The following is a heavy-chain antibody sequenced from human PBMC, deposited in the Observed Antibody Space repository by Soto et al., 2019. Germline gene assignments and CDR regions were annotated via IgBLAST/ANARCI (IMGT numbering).Heavy chain of an antibody. J-gene: IGHJ3*02. CDR2: INHSGST. D-gene: IGHD6-13*01. CDR1: GGSFSGYY. Sequence: QVQLQQWGAGLLKPSETLSLTCAVYGGSFSGYYWSWIRQPPGKGLEWIGEINHSGSTNYNPSLKSRVTISVDTSKNQFSLKLSSVTAADTAVYYCARDPVWQQLVGAFDIWGQGTMVTVSS. CDR3: ARDPVWQQLVGAFDI. V-gene: IGHV4-34*01.